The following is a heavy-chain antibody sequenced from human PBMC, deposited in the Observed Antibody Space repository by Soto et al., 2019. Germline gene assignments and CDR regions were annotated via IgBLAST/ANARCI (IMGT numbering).Heavy chain of an antibody. CDR3: ARWSYLDY. Sequence: PGGSLRLSCAASGFTFSSYAMIWVRQAPGKGLEWVSAISGSGGSTYYADSVKGRFTISRDTSQSTLYLQMNSLRADDTAMYYCARWSYLDYWGQGTRVTVSS. CDR2: ISGSGGST. CDR1: GFTFSSYA. J-gene: IGHJ4*02. D-gene: IGHD3-3*01. V-gene: IGHV3-23*01.